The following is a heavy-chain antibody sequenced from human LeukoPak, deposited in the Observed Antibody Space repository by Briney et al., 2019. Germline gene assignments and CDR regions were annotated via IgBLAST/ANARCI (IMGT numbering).Heavy chain of an antibody. CDR1: GGSFSGYY. J-gene: IGHJ5*02. V-gene: IGHV4-34*01. D-gene: IGHD3-3*01. CDR3: AREPPFPPHYDFWSGYFFDP. CDR2: INHSGST. Sequence: SETLSLTCAVYGGSFSGYYWSWIRQPPGKGLEWIGEINHSGSTNYNPSLKSRVTISVDTSKNQFSLKLSSVTAADTAVYYCAREPPFPPHYDFWSGYFFDPWGQGTLVTVSS.